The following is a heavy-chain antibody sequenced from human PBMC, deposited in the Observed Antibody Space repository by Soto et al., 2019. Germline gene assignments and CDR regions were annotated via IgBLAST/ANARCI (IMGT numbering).Heavy chain of an antibody. D-gene: IGHD3-10*01. CDR3: ARVNPFNYYGSGSYYGSYFDY. CDR1: GFTFSSYW. J-gene: IGHJ4*02. V-gene: IGHV3-7*01. Sequence: GGSLRLSCVASGFTFSSYWMSWVRQAPGKGLEWVANIKQDGSEKYYVDSVKGRFTISRDNAKNSLYLQMNSLRAEDTAVYYCARVNPFNYYGSGSYYGSYFDYWGQGTLVTVSS. CDR2: IKQDGSEK.